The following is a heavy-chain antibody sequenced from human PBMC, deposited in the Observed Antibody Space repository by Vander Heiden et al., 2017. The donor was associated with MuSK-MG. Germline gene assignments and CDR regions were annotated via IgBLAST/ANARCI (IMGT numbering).Heavy chain of an antibody. J-gene: IGHJ5*02. CDR3: ATLVEMATITSTIWFDP. Sequence: EVQLVQSGAEVKKPGATVKISCKVSGYTFNDYYMHWVQQAPGKGLEWMGLVDPEDGETIYAEKFQGRVTITADTSTDTAYMELSSLRSEDTAVYYCATLVEMATITSTIWFDPWGQGTLVTVSS. CDR2: VDPEDGET. D-gene: IGHD5-12*01. V-gene: IGHV1-69-2*01. CDR1: GYTFNDYY.